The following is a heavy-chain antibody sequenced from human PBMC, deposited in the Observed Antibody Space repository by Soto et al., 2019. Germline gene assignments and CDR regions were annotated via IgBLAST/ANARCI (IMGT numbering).Heavy chain of an antibody. Sequence: QITLKESGPTLVKPTQTLTLTCTFSGFSLSTSGVGVGWIRQPPGKALEWLALIYWDDDKRYSPSLKSRLTITKDTSKNQVVLTMTNMDPVDTATYYCAHTYYYDSSGYYYFGPYFDYWGQGTLVTVSS. D-gene: IGHD3-22*01. CDR2: IYWDDDK. V-gene: IGHV2-5*02. CDR1: GFSLSTSGVG. J-gene: IGHJ4*02. CDR3: AHTYYYDSSGYYYFGPYFDY.